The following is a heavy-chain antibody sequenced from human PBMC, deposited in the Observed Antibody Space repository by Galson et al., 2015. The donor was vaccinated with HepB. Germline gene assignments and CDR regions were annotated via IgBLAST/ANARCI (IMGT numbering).Heavy chain of an antibody. Sequence: SLRLSCAASGFTFDDYTMHWVRQAPGKGLEWVSLISWDGGSTYYADSVKGRFTISRDNSKNSLYLQMNSLRTEDTALYYCARSGTYSPYYYYYMDVWGKGTTVTVSS. CDR2: ISWDGGST. CDR1: GFTFDDYT. J-gene: IGHJ6*03. D-gene: IGHD3-3*01. V-gene: IGHV3-43*01. CDR3: ARSGTYSPYYYYYMDV.